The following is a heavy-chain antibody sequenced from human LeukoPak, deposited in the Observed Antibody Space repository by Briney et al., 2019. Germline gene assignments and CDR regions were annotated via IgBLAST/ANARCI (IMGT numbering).Heavy chain of an antibody. Sequence: GGSLRLSCAATGFSFKDYGMHWVRQPPGKGLEWVSAINWNGGGTDYADSVKGRFTISRDNTKNSLYLQLSSLRPEDTALYYCAKHLTATNTYIFFGLDVWGQGTSVTVSS. CDR1: GFSFKDYG. D-gene: IGHD1-26*01. CDR3: AKHLTATNTYIFFGLDV. V-gene: IGHV3-9*01. CDR2: INWNGGGT. J-gene: IGHJ6*02.